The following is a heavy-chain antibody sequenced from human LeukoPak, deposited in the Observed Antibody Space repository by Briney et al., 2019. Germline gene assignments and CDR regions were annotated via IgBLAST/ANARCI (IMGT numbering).Heavy chain of an antibody. Sequence: TGGSLRLSCITSGFTFGDHAMSWVRQAPGKGLDWVGFIRSKGYGGTTEYAASVKGRFTISRDDSKSIAHLQMNSLKSEDTAVYYCTRGPTGRWLYYGMDVWGQGTTVIVSS. J-gene: IGHJ6*02. CDR1: GFTFGDHA. CDR2: IRSKGYGGTT. V-gene: IGHV3-49*04. D-gene: IGHD5-24*01. CDR3: TRGPTGRWLYYGMDV.